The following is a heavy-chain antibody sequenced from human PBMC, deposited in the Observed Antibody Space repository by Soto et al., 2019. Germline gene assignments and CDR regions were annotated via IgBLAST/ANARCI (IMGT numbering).Heavy chain of an antibody. D-gene: IGHD5-18*01. CDR1: GFTFSSYA. Sequence: HPGGSLRLSCAASGFTFSSYAMSWVRQAPGKGLERVSAISGSGGSTYYADSVKGRFTISRDNSKNTLYLQMNSLRAEDTAVYYCAKGVLRGYSYSPHFDYWGQGTLVTVPQ. CDR2: ISGSGGST. CDR3: AKGVLRGYSYSPHFDY. V-gene: IGHV3-23*01. J-gene: IGHJ4*02.